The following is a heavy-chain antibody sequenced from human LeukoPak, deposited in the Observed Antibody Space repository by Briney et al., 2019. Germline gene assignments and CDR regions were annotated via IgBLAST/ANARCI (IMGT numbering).Heavy chain of an antibody. Sequence: PSETLSLTCTVSGVSISSTTYYWSWIRQPPGNGLEWIGYIYYSGSTNYNPSLKSRATISIDTSKNQFSLKLSSVTAADTAVYYCARGETYHHILTGYLGHYAMDVWGQGTTVTVSS. CDR1: GVSISSTTYY. D-gene: IGHD3-9*01. J-gene: IGHJ6*02. CDR3: ARGETYHHILTGYLGHYAMDV. V-gene: IGHV4-61*01. CDR2: IYYSGST.